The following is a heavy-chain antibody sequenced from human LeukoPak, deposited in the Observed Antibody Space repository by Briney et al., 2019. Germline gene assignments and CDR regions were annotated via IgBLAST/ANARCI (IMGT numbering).Heavy chain of an antibody. Sequence: PSETLSLTCTISGGSISSYYWTWIRQPPGKGLEWIGEINHSGSTNYNPSLKSRVTISIDKSKNQFSLKLSSVTAADTAVYYCARGDYEYFQHWGQGTLVTVSS. J-gene: IGHJ1*01. CDR1: GGSISSYY. V-gene: IGHV4-34*01. D-gene: IGHD4-11*01. CDR3: ARGDYEYFQH. CDR2: INHSGST.